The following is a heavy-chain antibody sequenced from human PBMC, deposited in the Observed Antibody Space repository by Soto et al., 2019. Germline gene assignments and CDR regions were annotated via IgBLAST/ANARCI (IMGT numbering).Heavy chain of an antibody. D-gene: IGHD3-22*01. J-gene: IGHJ4*02. V-gene: IGHV3-33*01. Sequence: QVQLVESGGGVVQPGRSLRLSCAASGFTFSSYGMHWVRQAPGKGLEWVAVIWYDGSNKYYADSVKGRFTISRDNSKNTRYLQRNSRRAEDTAVYYWARDYDSSGYPRYYFDYWGQGTLVTVSS. CDR2: IWYDGSNK. CDR1: GFTFSSYG. CDR3: ARDYDSSGYPRYYFDY.